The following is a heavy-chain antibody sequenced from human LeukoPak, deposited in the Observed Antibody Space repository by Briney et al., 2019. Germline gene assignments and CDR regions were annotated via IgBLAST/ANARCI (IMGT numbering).Heavy chain of an antibody. V-gene: IGHV1-2*02. Sequence: ASVKVSRKASGYTFTGYYMHWVRQAPGQGLEWMGWINPNSGGTNYAQKFQGRVTMTRDTSISTAYMELSRLRSDDTAVYYCARDYIGSSSWYDYWGQGTLVTVSS. CDR1: GYTFTGYY. D-gene: IGHD6-13*01. CDR3: ARDYIGSSSWYDY. J-gene: IGHJ4*02. CDR2: INPNSGGT.